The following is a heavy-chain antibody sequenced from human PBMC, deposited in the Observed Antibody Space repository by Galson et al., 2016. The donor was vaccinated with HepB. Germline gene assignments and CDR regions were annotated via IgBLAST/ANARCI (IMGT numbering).Heavy chain of an antibody. CDR3: ARSGEPS. D-gene: IGHD4-17*01. Sequence: SLRLSCAASGFTFDDYAMHWVRQAPGKGLEWVSGISWNSVNIVYSDSVRGRFTISRDNAKNSLYLQMDSLRAEDTAVYYCARSGEPSWGQGTLVTVSS. V-gene: IGHV3-9*01. CDR1: GFTFDDYA. CDR2: ISWNSVNI. J-gene: IGHJ5*02.